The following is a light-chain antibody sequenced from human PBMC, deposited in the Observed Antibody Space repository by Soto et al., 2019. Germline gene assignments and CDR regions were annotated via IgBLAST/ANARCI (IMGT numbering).Light chain of an antibody. CDR3: QQYNNWPLT. J-gene: IGKJ4*01. CDR1: QSVSRY. V-gene: IGKV3-15*01. CDR2: GIS. Sequence: EIVLTQSPATLSLSPGEIATLSFRASQSVSRYLAWYQQKPDQAPRLLIYGISTRATDIPARFSGSGSGTEFTLTISSLQSEDFAVYYCQQYNNWPLTFGGGTKVDIK.